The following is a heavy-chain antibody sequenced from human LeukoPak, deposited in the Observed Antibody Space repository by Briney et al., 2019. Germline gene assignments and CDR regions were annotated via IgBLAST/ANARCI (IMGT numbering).Heavy chain of an antibody. V-gene: IGHV5-51*01. Sequence: PGESLKISCEGSGYSFPSYWIGWARQMPGKGLEWMAIIFPGNSDTMYSPSFQGQVTISADKSINTAYLQWRGLKASDTAMYYCVRHNNYALDYWGQGALVTVSS. CDR1: GYSFPSYW. D-gene: IGHD5-18*01. CDR2: IFPGNSDT. J-gene: IGHJ4*02. CDR3: VRHNNYALDY.